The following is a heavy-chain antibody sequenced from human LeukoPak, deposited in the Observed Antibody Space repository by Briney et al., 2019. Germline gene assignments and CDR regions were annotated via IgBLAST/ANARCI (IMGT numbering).Heavy chain of an antibody. CDR1: GGSISSYY. CDR2: IYYSGST. Sequence: PSETLSLTCTVSGGSISSYYWSWIRQPPGKGLEWIGYIYYSGSTNYNPSLKSRVTISVDTSKNQFSLKLSSVTAADTAVYYCARLQWELLSAFDIWGQGTMVTVSS. V-gene: IGHV4-59*01. CDR3: ARLQWELLSAFDI. J-gene: IGHJ3*02. D-gene: IGHD1-26*01.